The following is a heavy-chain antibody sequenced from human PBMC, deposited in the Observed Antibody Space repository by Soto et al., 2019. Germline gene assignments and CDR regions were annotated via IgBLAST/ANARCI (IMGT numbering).Heavy chain of an antibody. CDR2: IYYHGNT. D-gene: IGHD6-19*01. CDR1: GGPFNAYY. J-gene: IGHJ4*01. CDR3: ARHDGFSSGWIFDY. Sequence: SETLSLTCGAYGGPFNAYYWNWVRQPPGKTLEWIGTIYYHGNTYSNPSLKSRVTISVDTSNNQLSLKLRSVTAADTAVYYCARHDGFSSGWIFDYWGHGTLVTVSS. V-gene: IGHV4-34*01.